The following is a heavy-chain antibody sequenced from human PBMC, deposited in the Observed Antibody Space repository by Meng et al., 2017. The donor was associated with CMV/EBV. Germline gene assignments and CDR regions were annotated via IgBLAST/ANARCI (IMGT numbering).Heavy chain of an antibody. Sequence: GESLKISCAASGFTFSSYDMHWVRQATGKGLEWVSAIGTAGDTYYPGSVKGRFTISRDNSKNTLYLQMNSLRAEDTAVYYCANSDRSSHNPDFDYWGQGTLVTVSS. D-gene: IGHD3-22*01. CDR3: ANSDRSSHNPDFDY. CDR1: GFTFSSYD. V-gene: IGHV3-13*01. J-gene: IGHJ4*02. CDR2: IGTAGDT.